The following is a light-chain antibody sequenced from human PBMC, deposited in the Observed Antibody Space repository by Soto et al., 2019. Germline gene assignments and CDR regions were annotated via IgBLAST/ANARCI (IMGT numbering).Light chain of an antibody. CDR3: QNYNSAPFT. Sequence: DIQMTQSPSSLSASVGDRVAITCRATQGISNYLAWYQQKPGKVPKLLIFAASTLQSGVPSRFAGGGSGTDFTLTISSLQPEDVATYYCQNYNSAPFTFGPGTKVDIK. J-gene: IGKJ3*01. CDR1: QGISNY. CDR2: AAS. V-gene: IGKV1-27*01.